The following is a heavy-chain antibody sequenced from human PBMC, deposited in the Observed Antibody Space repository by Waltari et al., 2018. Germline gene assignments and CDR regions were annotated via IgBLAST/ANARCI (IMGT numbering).Heavy chain of an antibody. Sequence: EVQLVESGGGLVQPGGSLRLSCAASGFTFSSYSMTWVRQAPGKGLEWVSSISSSSSYIYYADSVKGRFTISRDNAKNSLYLQMNSLRAEDTAVYYCARGYMTTVTTLGYWGQGTLVTVSS. D-gene: IGHD4-17*01. V-gene: IGHV3-21*01. CDR1: GFTFSSYS. CDR2: ISSSSSYI. CDR3: ARGYMTTVTTLGY. J-gene: IGHJ4*02.